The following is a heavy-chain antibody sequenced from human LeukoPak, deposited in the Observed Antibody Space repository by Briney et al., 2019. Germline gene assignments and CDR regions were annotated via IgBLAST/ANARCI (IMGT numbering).Heavy chain of an antibody. CDR2: IFTSGST. CDR3: SRGGANDL. J-gene: IGHJ5*02. D-gene: IGHD4/OR15-4a*01. V-gene: IGHV4-4*07. CDR1: GGSITSDY. Sequence: KPSETLSLTCTVVGGSITSDYWSWIRQPAGKGLEWIGRIFTSGSTTYNPSLKSRVTMPLDTSKNQFFLKLSSVTAADTAAYFGSRGGANDLWGQGTLVTVSS.